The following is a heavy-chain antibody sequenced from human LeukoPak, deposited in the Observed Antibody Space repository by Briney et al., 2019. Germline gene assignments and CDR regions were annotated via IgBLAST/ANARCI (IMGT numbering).Heavy chain of an antibody. CDR2: IYYSGST. J-gene: IGHJ4*02. D-gene: IGHD6-13*01. CDR3: ARHKQQLNLAVDY. V-gene: IGHV4-39*01. Sequence: SETLSLTCTVSGGSISSSSYYWGWIRQPPGKGLEWIGSIYYSGSTYYNPSLKSRVTISVDTSKNQFSLKLSSVTAADTAVYYCARHKQQLNLAVDYWGQGTLVTVSS. CDR1: GGSISSSSYY.